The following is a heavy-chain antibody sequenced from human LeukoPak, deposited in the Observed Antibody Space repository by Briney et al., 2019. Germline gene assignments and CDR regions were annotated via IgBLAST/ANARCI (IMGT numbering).Heavy chain of an antibody. D-gene: IGHD6-13*01. CDR3: ARHPGLAAAGAGCFDY. CDR1: GGSISSYY. Sequence: PSETLSLTCTVSGGSISSYYWSWIRQPPGKGLEWIGYIYYSGSTNYNPSLKSRVTISVDTSKNQFSLKLSSVTAADTAVYYCARHPGLAAAGAGCFDYWGQGTLVTVSS. J-gene: IGHJ4*02. CDR2: IYYSGST. V-gene: IGHV4-59*01.